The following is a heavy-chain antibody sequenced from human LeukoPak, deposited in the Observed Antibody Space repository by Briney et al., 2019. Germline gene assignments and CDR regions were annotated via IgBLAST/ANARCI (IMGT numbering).Heavy chain of an antibody. J-gene: IGHJ3*02. D-gene: IGHD2-2*01. CDR1: GDSVSSNSAA. V-gene: IGHV6-1*01. CDR2: TYYRSKWYN. CDR3: ARDPGYCSSTSCYEAAFDI. Sequence: SQTLSLTCAISGDSVSSNSAAWNWIRQSPSRGLEWLGRTYYRSKWYNDYAVSVKSRITINPDTSKNQFSLQLNSVTPEDTAVYYCARDPGYCSSTSCYEAAFDIWGQGTMVTVSS.